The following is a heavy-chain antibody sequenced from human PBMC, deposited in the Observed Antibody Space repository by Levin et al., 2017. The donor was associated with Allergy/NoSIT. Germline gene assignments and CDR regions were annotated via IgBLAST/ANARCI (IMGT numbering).Heavy chain of an antibody. J-gene: IGHJ3*02. D-gene: IGHD2-15*01. CDR1: GFTFKSYA. Sequence: PGGSLRLSCAASGFTFKSYAMSWVRQAPGKAPEWVSAVSGDAVSTNYADSVKGRFTISRDNAMNTLDLQMSSLRPEDTALYFCAKAYGSCRSRIRCYDAFDIWGQGTMVIVSS. CDR2: VSGDAVST. CDR3: AKAYGSCRSRIRCYDAFDI. V-gene: IGHV3-23*01.